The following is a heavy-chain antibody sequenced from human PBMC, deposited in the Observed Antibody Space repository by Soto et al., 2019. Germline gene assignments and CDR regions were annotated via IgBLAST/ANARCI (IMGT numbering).Heavy chain of an antibody. CDR2: IYYSGST. D-gene: IGHD5-12*01. CDR1: GGSISSYY. Sequence: SETLSLTCTVSGGSISSYYLSWIRQPPGKGLEWIGYIYYSGSTNYNPSLKSRVTISVDTSKNQFSLKLSSVTAADTAVYYCARDSKRGSSGYDYYYYGMDVWGQGTTVTVSS. V-gene: IGHV4-59*01. CDR3: ARDSKRGSSGYDYYYYGMDV. J-gene: IGHJ6*02.